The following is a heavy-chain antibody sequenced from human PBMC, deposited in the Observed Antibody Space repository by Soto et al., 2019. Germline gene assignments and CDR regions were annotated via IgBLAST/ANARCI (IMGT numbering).Heavy chain of an antibody. J-gene: IGHJ4*02. Sequence: QVQLVQSGAEVKKPESSVKVSCKTSGGTFVRHVISWVRQAPGQGTEWMGKINPLSGIPNYAQKFHDRVIFTGDTDSSIAYMELSSLGSDDTALYYWAAPACAATWCSPSHNLDHWGQGTLFTVSS. CDR1: GGTFVRHV. CDR3: AAPACAATWCSPSHNLDH. V-gene: IGHV1-69*09. D-gene: IGHD2-2*01. CDR2: INPLSGIP.